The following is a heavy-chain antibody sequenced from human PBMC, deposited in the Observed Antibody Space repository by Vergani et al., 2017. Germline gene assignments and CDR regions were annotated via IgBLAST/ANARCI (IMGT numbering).Heavy chain of an antibody. J-gene: IGHJ6*02. CDR3: AIHRGSGSFFPSSYFYGMDV. D-gene: IGHD3-10*01. CDR1: DSSIMTNPY. V-gene: IGHV4-38-2*01. Sequence: QVQLQESGPGLVKPSETLTLTCDVSDSSIMTNPYWGWFRQSPGKGLEWIGCIHHSGDTHYNSSLKRRVSISIVSSTKFSLSLTSVTAAATAIYYSAIHRGSGSFFPSSYFYGMDVWGHGTTVTVSS. CDR2: IHHSGDT.